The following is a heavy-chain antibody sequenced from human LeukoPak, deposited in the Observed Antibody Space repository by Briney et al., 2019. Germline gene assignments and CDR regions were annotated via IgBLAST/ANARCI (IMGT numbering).Heavy chain of an antibody. CDR1: GFTFSSYS. Sequence: AGGSLRLSCAASGFTFSSYSMVWVRQAPGKGLEWVSSISSGSNYIYYADSVKGRFTISRDNARTSLYLQMNSLRAEDTAVYYCARDKAQDSVYYGMDVWGQGTTVTVYS. CDR3: ARDKAQDSVYYGMDV. V-gene: IGHV3-21*06. J-gene: IGHJ6*02. D-gene: IGHD6-6*01. CDR2: ISSGSNYI.